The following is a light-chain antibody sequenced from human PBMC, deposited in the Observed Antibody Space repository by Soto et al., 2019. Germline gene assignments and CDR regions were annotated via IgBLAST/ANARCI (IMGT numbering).Light chain of an antibody. CDR1: QRVSSN. CDR2: GAS. Sequence: EIVMTQSPATLSVSPGERATLSCRASQRVSSNLAWYPQKPGQAPRLLIYGASTRATGIPARFSGSGSGTEFTLTISSLQSEDFAVYYCQQYNNWPPMAFGQGTKVEIK. J-gene: IGKJ1*01. V-gene: IGKV3-15*01. CDR3: QQYNNWPPMA.